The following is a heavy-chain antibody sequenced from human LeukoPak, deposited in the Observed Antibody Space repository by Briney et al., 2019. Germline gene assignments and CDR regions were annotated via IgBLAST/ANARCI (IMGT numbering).Heavy chain of an antibody. V-gene: IGHV5-51*01. D-gene: IGHD3-9*01. CDR2: IYPGDSDT. J-gene: IGHJ3*02. CDR3: ATSDILTGYSAAFDI. Sequence: GESLKISCKGSGYSFTSYWIGWVRQMPGKGLEWMGIIYPGDSDTRYSPSFQGQVTISADKSISTAYLQWSSLKASDTAMYYCATSDILTGYSAAFDIWGQGTMVTVSS. CDR1: GYSFTSYW.